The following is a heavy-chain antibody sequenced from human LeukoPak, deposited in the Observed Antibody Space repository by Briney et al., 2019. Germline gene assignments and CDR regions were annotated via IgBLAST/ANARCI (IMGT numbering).Heavy chain of an antibody. CDR1: GFTFSDYY. CDR3: ARATWDPNYYYYMDV. J-gene: IGHJ6*03. CDR2: ISSSGSTI. D-gene: IGHD1-26*01. V-gene: IGHV3-11*04. Sequence: GGSLRLSCAASGFTFSDYYMSWIRQAPGKGLEWVSYISSSGSTIYYADSVKGRFTISRDNAKNSLYLQMNSLRAEDTAVYFCARATWDPNYYYYMDVWGKGTTVTISS.